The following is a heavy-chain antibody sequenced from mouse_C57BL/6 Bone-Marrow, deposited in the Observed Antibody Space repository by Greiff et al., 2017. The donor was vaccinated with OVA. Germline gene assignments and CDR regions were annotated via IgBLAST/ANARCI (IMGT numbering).Heavy chain of an antibody. CDR1: GYTFTSYT. J-gene: IGHJ2*01. CDR3: ARRRAIYYDYDGY. CDR2: INPSSGYT. V-gene: IGHV1-4*01. Sequence: QVQLQQSGAELASPGASVKLSCKASGYTFTSYTMHWVKQRPGQGLEWIGYINPSSGYTKYNQKFKDKATLTADKSSSTAYMQLSSLTSEDSAVYYGARRRAIYYDYDGYWGQGTTLTVSS. D-gene: IGHD2-4*01.